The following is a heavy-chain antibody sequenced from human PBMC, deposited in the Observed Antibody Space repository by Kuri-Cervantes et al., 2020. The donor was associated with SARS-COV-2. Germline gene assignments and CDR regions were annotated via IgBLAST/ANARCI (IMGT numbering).Heavy chain of an antibody. CDR2: IKSDGSDK. J-gene: IGHJ6*03. D-gene: IGHD6-6*01. Sequence: GGSLRLSCAASGFTFGFYWMNWVRQAPGKGLEWVANIKSDGSDKFYVDSVKGRFTISRDNVKNSLYLEVHSLRTEDTAVYYCARGGQVVPPGAYDYHYYYMDVWGKGTTVTVSS. CDR1: GFTFGFYW. CDR3: ARGGQVVPPGAYDYHYYYMDV. V-gene: IGHV3-7*03.